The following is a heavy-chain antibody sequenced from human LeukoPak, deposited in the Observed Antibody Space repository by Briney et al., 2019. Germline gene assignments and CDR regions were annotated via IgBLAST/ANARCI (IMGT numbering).Heavy chain of an antibody. D-gene: IGHD3-3*01. CDR1: GFTFSSYW. J-gene: IGHJ4*02. V-gene: IGHV3-74*01. Sequence: GGSLRLSCAASGFTFSSYWMHWVRQAPGKGLVWVSRINSDGSSTSYADSVKGRFTISRDNAKNTLYLQMNSLRAEDTAVYYCARVEKRGFWSGAFDYWGQGTLVTVSS. CDR2: INSDGSST. CDR3: ARVEKRGFWSGAFDY.